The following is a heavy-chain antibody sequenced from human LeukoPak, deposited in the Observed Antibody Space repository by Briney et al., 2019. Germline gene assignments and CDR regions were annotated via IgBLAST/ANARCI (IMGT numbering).Heavy chain of an antibody. CDR2: LNPSGGGS. D-gene: IGHD2-15*01. Sequence: ASVKVSCKASGYTVTSYYLHWVRQAPGQGLEWMGILNPSGGGSSYAQKFQGRATLTRTTSTNTVYMESSSLRSEDTAVYYCARSALMRGDSHFGYWGQGTLVTVSS. CDR1: GYTVTSYY. J-gene: IGHJ4*02. V-gene: IGHV1-46*01. CDR3: ARSALMRGDSHFGY.